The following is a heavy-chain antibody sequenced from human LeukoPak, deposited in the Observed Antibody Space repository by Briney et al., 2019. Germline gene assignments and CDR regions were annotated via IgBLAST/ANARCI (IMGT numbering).Heavy chain of an antibody. CDR2: ISYDGSNK. CDR1: GFTFSSYG. J-gene: IGHJ4*02. D-gene: IGHD3-16*02. Sequence: GGSLRLSCAASGFTFSSYGMHWVRQAPGKGLEWVAVISYDGSNKYYADSVKGRFTISRDNSKNTLYLQMNSLRAEDTAVYYCASSRFGGVIALDYWGQGTLVTVSS. V-gene: IGHV3-33*05. CDR3: ASSRFGGVIALDY.